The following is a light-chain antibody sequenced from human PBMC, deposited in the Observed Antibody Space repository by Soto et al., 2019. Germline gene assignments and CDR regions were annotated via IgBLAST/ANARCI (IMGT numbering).Light chain of an antibody. CDR3: QQYDTWPLT. Sequence: ETVMTQFPATLSVSPGERATLSCRASQYVSTNLAWYQQQPGQPPRLLIYDISNRATGIPVRFSGSGSETEFALTITSLQSEDFAVYYCQQYDTWPLTFGGGTKVEIK. J-gene: IGKJ4*01. CDR2: DIS. V-gene: IGKV3D-15*01. CDR1: QYVSTN.